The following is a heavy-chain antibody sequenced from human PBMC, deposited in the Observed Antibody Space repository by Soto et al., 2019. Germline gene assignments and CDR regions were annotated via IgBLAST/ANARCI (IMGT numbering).Heavy chain of an antibody. CDR3: ARVRGSMVRGVRYYYMDV. CDR1: GFTFSSYG. J-gene: IGHJ6*03. V-gene: IGHV3-33*01. CDR2: IWYDGSNK. D-gene: IGHD3-10*01. Sequence: GGSLRLSCAASGFTFSSYGMHWVRQAPGKGLEWVAVIWYDGSNKYYADSVKGRFTISRDNSKNTLYLQMNSLRAEDTAVYYCARVRGSMVRGVRYYYMDVWGKGTTVTVSS.